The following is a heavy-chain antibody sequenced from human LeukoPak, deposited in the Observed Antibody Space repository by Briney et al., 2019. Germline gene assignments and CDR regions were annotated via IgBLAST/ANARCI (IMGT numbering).Heavy chain of an antibody. CDR3: ARGVRDGYKTFDY. CDR2: IYYSGTT. D-gene: IGHD5-24*01. V-gene: IGHV4-39*01. CDR1: GGSISSSNYY. J-gene: IGHJ4*02. Sequence: SETLSLTCTVSGGSISSSNYYWGWIRQPPGKGLEWIGNIYYSGTTYYNPSLKSRVTISVDTSKNQFSLKLSSVTAADTAVYYCARGVRDGYKTFDYWGQGTLVTVSS.